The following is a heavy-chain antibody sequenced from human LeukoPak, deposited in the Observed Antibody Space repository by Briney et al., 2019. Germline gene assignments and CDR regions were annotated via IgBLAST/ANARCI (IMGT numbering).Heavy chain of an antibody. CDR2: IYYSGST. J-gene: IGHJ4*02. CDR1: GGSISSYY. D-gene: IGHD4-17*01. CDR3: AGHDYGDYSFDY. Sequence: SETLSLTCTVSGGSISSYYWSWIRQPPGKGLEWIGYIYYSGSTNYNPSLKGRVTISVDTSKNQFSLKLSSVTAADTAVYYCAGHDYGDYSFDYWGQGALVTVSS. V-gene: IGHV4-59*08.